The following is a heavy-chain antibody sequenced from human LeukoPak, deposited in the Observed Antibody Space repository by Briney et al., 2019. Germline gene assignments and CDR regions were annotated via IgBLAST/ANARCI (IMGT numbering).Heavy chain of an antibody. CDR3: ATGGLRFLEWSTYIGDY. CDR2: FDPEDGET. J-gene: IGHJ4*02. D-gene: IGHD3-3*01. Sequence: ASVKVSCKVSGYTLTELSMHSVRQAPGKGLEWMGGFDPEDGETIYAQKFQGRVTMTEDTSTDTAYMELSSLRSEDTAVYYCATGGLRFLEWSTYIGDYWGQGTLVTVSS. CDR1: GYTLTELS. V-gene: IGHV1-24*01.